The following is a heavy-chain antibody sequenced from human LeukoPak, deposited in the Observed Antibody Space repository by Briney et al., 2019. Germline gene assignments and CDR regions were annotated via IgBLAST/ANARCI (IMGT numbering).Heavy chain of an antibody. Sequence: PGGSLRLSCAASGFTVSSNEMSWVRQAPGKGLQWVSAVSGSGAHTYYADSVKGRFTISRDNSKNTLYLQMNSLRAEDTAVYYCASTIFGVVKGDDAFDIWGQGTMVTVSS. CDR1: GFTVSSNE. V-gene: IGHV3-23*01. CDR2: VSGSGAHT. D-gene: IGHD3-3*01. CDR3: ASTIFGVVKGDDAFDI. J-gene: IGHJ3*02.